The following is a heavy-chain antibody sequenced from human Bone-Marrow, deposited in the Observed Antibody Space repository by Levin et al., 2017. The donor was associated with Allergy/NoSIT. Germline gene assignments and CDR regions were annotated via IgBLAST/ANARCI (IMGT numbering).Heavy chain of an antibody. D-gene: IGHD2-15*01. V-gene: IGHV3-30*18. Sequence: GGSLRLSCAVSGFTFSNYAMHWVRQAPGRGLEWVAFISLDGNTQYYADSVKGRFTFSRDNSNNTLHLQMNSLRVEDTAIYYCAKDTYTCSGGSCYFFDHWGQGALVTVSS. CDR2: ISLDGNTQ. CDR3: AKDTYTCSGGSCYFFDH. J-gene: IGHJ4*02. CDR1: GFTFSNYA.